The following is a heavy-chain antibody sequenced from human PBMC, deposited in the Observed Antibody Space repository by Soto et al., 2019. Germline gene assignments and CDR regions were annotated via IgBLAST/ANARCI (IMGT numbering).Heavy chain of an antibody. V-gene: IGHV1-46*03. CDR2: INPSGGST. Sequence: GASVKVSCKASGYTFTSYYMHWVRQAPGQGLEWMGIINPSGGSTSYAQKFQGRVTMTRDTSTSTVYMELSSLRSEDTAVYYCARVAGRELEYFKRLPPNGLAPWGKGTSVPVSP. J-gene: IGHJ5*02. D-gene: IGHD3-9*01. CDR3: ARVAGRELEYFKRLPPNGLAP. CDR1: GYTFTSYY.